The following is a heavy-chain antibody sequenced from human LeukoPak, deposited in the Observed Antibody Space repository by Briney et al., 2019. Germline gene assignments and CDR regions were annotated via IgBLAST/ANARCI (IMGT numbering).Heavy chain of an antibody. D-gene: IGHD2/OR15-2a*01. CDR2: IYYSRST. CDR1: RGSISDYY. CDR3: ARELKVGNTGYYFDY. V-gene: IGHV4-59*01. Sequence: SETLSLTCTVSRGSISDYYWSWIRQPPGEGLEWIGYIYYSRSTNYNPSLKSRVTISLDTSKNQFSLNLNSVTAADTAAYYCARELKVGNTGYYFDYWGQGTLVTVSS. J-gene: IGHJ4*02.